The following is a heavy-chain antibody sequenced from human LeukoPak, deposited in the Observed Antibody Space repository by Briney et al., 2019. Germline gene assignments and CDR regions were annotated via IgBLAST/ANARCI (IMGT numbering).Heavy chain of an antibody. CDR3: ARELRGARYYYYMDV. CDR1: GGSISSYY. J-gene: IGHJ6*03. CDR2: IYTSGST. V-gene: IGHV4-4*07. Sequence: PSETLSLTCTVSGGSISSYYWSWIRQPAGKGLEWIGRIYTSGSTNYNPSLKSRVTMSVDTSKNQFSLTLSSVTAADTAVYYCARELRGARYYYYMDVWGKGTTVTVSS. D-gene: IGHD4/OR15-4a*01.